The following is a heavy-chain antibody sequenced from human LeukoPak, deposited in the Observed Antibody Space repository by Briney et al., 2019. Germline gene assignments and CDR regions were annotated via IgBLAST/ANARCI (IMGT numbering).Heavy chain of an antibody. D-gene: IGHD6-13*01. Sequence: GGSLRLSCAASGFIFSDYYMGWVRQAPGKGLEWVSYISNKGSSSTTYYADSVKGRFTISRDDAQNSLYLQMNSLRADDTAVYYCAKDILAAGLFFDYWGQGTLVTVSS. CDR2: ISNKGSSSTT. CDR1: GFIFSDYY. CDR3: AKDILAAGLFFDY. J-gene: IGHJ4*02. V-gene: IGHV3-11*01.